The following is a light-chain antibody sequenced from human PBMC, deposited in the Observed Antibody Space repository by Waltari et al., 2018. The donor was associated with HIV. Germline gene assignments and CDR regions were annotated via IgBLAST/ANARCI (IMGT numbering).Light chain of an antibody. CDR2: RNN. CDR1: SSHIGRNY. Sequence: QSVLTQPPSASGTPGQGVTISCVGDSSHIGRNYVYWYQQLPGTAPQVLIYRNNQRPSGVPYRFSGSKSGASASLTISGLRSADEAVYFCATRDGSLKVFGGGTKLTVL. CDR3: ATRDGSLKV. J-gene: IGLJ3*02. V-gene: IGLV1-47*01.